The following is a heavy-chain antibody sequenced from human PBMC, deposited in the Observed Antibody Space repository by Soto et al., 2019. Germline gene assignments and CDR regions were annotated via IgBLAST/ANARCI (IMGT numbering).Heavy chain of an antibody. V-gene: IGHV4-30-4*01. CDR2: IYYSGST. CDR3: ARVADCSGGRCYFSVDY. D-gene: IGHD2-15*01. CDR1: GGSISSGDYY. Sequence: QVQLQESGPGLVKPSQTLSLTCTVSGGSISSGDYYWSWIRQSPGKGLEWIGYIYYSGSTYSNPSLKSRVTTSVDTSKNQSSLKLSSVTAADTAVYYCARVADCSGGRCYFSVDYWGEGTLGTVSS. J-gene: IGHJ4*02.